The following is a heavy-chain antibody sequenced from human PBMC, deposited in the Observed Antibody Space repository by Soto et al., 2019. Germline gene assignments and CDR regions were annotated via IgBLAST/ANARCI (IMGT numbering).Heavy chain of an antibody. V-gene: IGHV3-11*01. Sequence: PVGSLRLSCAASVFTFSDYYMSCIRHAPGKWLEWVSYISSSGSTIYYADSVKGRFTISRDNAKNSLYLQMNSLRAEDTAVYYCARDYSRDGYTWGYYYGMEVWGQGTTVNVSS. CDR3: ARDYSRDGYTWGYYYGMEV. CDR1: VFTFSDYY. J-gene: IGHJ6*01. D-gene: IGHD4-4*01. CDR2: ISSSGSTI.